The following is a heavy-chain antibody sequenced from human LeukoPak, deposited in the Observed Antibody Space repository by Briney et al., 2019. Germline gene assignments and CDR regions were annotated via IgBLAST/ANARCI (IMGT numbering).Heavy chain of an antibody. D-gene: IGHD3-22*01. J-gene: IGHJ4*02. V-gene: IGHV3-23*01. CDR2: ISGSGGNT. CDR3: AKDPTYYYDSSGYPPDY. Sequence: GGSLRLSCVASGFTFSSSWMSWVRQAPGKGLEWVSVISGSGGNTHYADSVKGRFTISRDISKNTLYLQVNSLRAEDTAVYYCAKDPTYYYDSSGYPPDYWGQGTLVTVSS. CDR1: GFTFSSSW.